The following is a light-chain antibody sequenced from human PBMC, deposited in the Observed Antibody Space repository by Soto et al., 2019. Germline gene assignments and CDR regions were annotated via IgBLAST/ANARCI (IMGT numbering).Light chain of an antibody. Sequence: QSVLTQTPSASGSPGQSVTISCTGTSSDVGGYNYVSWYQQHPGKAPQLIIYEVSKRPSGVPDRFSGSKSGNTASLTVSGLQAEDEADYYCSSYAATNNYVFGSGTKVTVL. CDR3: SSYAATNNYV. J-gene: IGLJ1*01. V-gene: IGLV2-8*01. CDR2: EVS. CDR1: SSDVGGYNY.